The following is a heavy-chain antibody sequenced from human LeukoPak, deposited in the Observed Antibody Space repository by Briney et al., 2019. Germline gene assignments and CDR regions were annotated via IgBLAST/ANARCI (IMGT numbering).Heavy chain of an antibody. V-gene: IGHV1-69*13. CDR3: ATPAGGGSYFGGFDY. J-gene: IGHJ4*02. D-gene: IGHD1-26*01. CDR2: IIPIFGTA. CDR1: GGTFSSYA. Sequence: GASVKVSCKASGGTFSSYAISWVRQAPGQGLEWMGGIIPIFGTANYAQKFQGRVTITADESTSTAYMELSSLRSEDTAVYYCATPAGGGSYFGGFDYWGQGTLETGPS.